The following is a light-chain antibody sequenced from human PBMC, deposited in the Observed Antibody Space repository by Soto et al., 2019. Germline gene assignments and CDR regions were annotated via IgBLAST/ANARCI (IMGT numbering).Light chain of an antibody. V-gene: IGKV3-15*01. Sequence: IVMTHSPATLSVSPGEGATLSFRASQSVRSNLAWYQQRPVQAPRLLIYAASTRATGIPARFSGSGSGTEFTLTISSLQSEDFAVYYCQQYNNWPTWAFGQGTKVDIK. CDR2: AAS. J-gene: IGKJ1*01. CDR1: QSVRSN. CDR3: QQYNNWPTWA.